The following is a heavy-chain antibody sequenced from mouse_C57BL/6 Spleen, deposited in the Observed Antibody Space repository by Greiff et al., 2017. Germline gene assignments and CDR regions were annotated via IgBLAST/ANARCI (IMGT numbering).Heavy chain of an antibody. CDR2: IYPGDGDT. D-gene: IGHD1-1*01. CDR1: GYAFSSSW. CDR3: ARSTTVVPFDY. V-gene: IGHV1-82*01. J-gene: IGHJ2*01. Sequence: VQLQQSGPELVKPGASVKISCKASGYAFSSSWMNWVKQRPGKGLEWIGRIYPGDGDTNYNGKFKGKATLTADKSSSTAYMQLSSLTSEDSAVYCCARSTTVVPFDYWGQGTTLTVSS.